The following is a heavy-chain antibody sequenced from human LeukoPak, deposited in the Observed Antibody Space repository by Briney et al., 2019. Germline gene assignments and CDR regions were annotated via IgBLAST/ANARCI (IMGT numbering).Heavy chain of an antibody. CDR3: ATRISLVPAAMPSYYYYMDV. CDR2: INHSGGT. V-gene: IGHV4-34*01. J-gene: IGHJ6*03. Sequence: SETLSLTCAVYGGSFSGYYWSWIRQPPGKGLEWIGEINHSGGTNYNPSLKSRGTISVDTSKNQFSLKLSSVTAADTAVYYCATRISLVPAAMPSYYYYMDVWGKGTTVTISS. CDR1: GGSFSGYY. D-gene: IGHD2-2*01.